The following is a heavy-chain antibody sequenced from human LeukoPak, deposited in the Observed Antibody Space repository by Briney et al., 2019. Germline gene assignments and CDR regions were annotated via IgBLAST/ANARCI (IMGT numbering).Heavy chain of an antibody. J-gene: IGHJ6*02. CDR2: IYYSGST. CDR1: GGPISSGGYY. CDR3: ARDSVGYCSGGSCYGMDV. V-gene: IGHV4-31*03. Sequence: SQTLSLTCTVSGGPISSGGYYWSWIRQHPGKGLEWIGYIYYSGSTYYNPSLKSRVTISVDTSKNQFSLKLSSVTAADTAVYYCARDSVGYCSGGSCYGMDVWGQGTTVTVSS. D-gene: IGHD2-15*01.